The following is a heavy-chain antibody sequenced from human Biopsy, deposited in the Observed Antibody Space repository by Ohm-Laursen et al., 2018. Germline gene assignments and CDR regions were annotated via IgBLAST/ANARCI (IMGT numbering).Heavy chain of an antibody. J-gene: IGHJ5*02. CDR1: GGSITSRTHY. D-gene: IGHD3-3*01. CDR2: VYYSGTT. Sequence: PSETLSLTCALSGGSITSRTHYWGWIRQTPGKGLEWIGTVYYSGTTYDNPSLKNRVIISVDTSKNQFSLSLKTVTAADTAVYYCARHDLSDFWSGHPNFFDRWGQGTLVTVSS. CDR3: ARHDLSDFWSGHPNFFDR. V-gene: IGHV4-39*01.